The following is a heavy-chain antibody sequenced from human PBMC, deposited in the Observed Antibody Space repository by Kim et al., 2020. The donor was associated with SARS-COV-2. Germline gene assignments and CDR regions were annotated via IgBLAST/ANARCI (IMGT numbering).Heavy chain of an antibody. J-gene: IGHJ5*02. CDR3: VREPAS. V-gene: IGHV3-11*01. CDR2: GSTT. Sequence: GSTTESANLVNGRFTISRDNAKKSLSLQMNRLTPEDTAVYYCVREPASWGQGTLVTVSS.